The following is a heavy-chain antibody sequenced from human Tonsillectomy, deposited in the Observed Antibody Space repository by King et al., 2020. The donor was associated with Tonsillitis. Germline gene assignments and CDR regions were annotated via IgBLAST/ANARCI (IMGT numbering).Heavy chain of an antibody. D-gene: IGHD3-22*01. Sequence: VQLVESGGGLVQPGGSLRLSCAASGFIFSSYWMHWVRQTPGKGLVWVSRINSDGSSTSYADSVKGRFTISRDNAKNTLYLQMSSLRAEDTAVYYCARVVPYYYDSSGYYFDYWGRGTLVTVSS. CDR1: GFIFSSYW. CDR2: INSDGSST. V-gene: IGHV3-74*01. CDR3: ARVVPYYYDSSGYYFDY. J-gene: IGHJ4*02.